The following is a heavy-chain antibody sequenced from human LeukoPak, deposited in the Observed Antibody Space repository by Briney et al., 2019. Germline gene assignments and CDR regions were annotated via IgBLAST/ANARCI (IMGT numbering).Heavy chain of an antibody. CDR2: INPNSGGT. CDR1: GYTFTGYY. CDR3: AREHQNSSGWYRLVLPGSGWFDP. Sequence: GASVKVSCKASGYTFTGYYMHWVRQAPGQGLEWMGWINPNSGGTNYAQKFQGRVTMTRDTSISTAYMELSRLRSDDTAVYYCAREHQNSSGWYRLVLPGSGWFDPWGQGTLVTVSS. J-gene: IGHJ5*02. D-gene: IGHD6-19*01. V-gene: IGHV1-2*02.